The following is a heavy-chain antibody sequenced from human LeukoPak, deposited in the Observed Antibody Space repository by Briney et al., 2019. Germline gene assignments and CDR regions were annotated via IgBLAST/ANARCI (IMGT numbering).Heavy chain of an antibody. V-gene: IGHV3-23*01. CDR1: GLTFSHYG. CDR3: ARHTRVAAGAKSDY. J-gene: IGHJ4*02. D-gene: IGHD6-13*01. CDR2: ISGSGNKT. Sequence: GGSLRLSCTASGLTFSHYGMNWVRQAPGKGLEWVSSISGSGNKTSYVESVKGRFTISRDNSRNTLYLQMNTLRVEDTAIYYCARHTRVAAGAKSDYWGQGTLVTVSS.